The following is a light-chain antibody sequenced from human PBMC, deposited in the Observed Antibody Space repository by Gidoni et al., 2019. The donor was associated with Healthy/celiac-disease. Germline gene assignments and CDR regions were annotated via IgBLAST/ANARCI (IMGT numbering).Light chain of an antibody. Sequence: EIVMTQSPATLSVSPVERATLSCRASPSVSSNLAWYQQKPGQAPRLLIYGSSTRATGIPARFSGSGSGTEFTLTISSLWSEDFAFYYCQQYNTWPWTFGQGTKVEIK. V-gene: IGKV3-15*01. CDR1: PSVSSN. CDR3: QQYNTWPWT. J-gene: IGKJ1*01. CDR2: GSS.